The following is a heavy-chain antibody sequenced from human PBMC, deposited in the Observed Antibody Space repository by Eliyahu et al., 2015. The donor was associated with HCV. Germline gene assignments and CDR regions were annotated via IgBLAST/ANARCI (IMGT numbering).Heavy chain of an antibody. Sequence: LVQPGGSLRLACVGSGFTFSDYSMNWVRQAPGRGLEWVSYISGSSGTIYYADSVKGRFTISRDNAKNSLYLQMNSLRAEDTAVYYCARDKEDSSGYLPDYWGQGTLVTVSS. CDR3: ARDKEDSSGYLPDY. V-gene: IGHV3-48*01. D-gene: IGHD3-22*01. CDR2: ISGSSGTI. CDR1: GFTFSDYS. J-gene: IGHJ4*02.